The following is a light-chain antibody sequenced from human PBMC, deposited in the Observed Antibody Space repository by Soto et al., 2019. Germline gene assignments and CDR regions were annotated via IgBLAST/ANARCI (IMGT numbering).Light chain of an antibody. CDR2: KAS. J-gene: IGKJ2*01. Sequence: IPFTPCAFPLSASVGDRDTIPCRASQSISSWLAWYQQKPGKAPKLLIYKASSLESGVPSRFSGSGSGTEFTLTISSLQPDDFATYYCQQYRTLGQGTKVDIK. V-gene: IGKV1-5*03. CDR1: QSISSW. CDR3: QQYRT.